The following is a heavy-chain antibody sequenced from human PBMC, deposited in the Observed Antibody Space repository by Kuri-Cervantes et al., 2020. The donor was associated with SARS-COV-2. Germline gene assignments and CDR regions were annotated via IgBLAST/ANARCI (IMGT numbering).Heavy chain of an antibody. CDR2: ISYDGSNK. D-gene: IGHD2-15*01. Sequence: GSLRLSCAASGFTFSSYGMHWVRQAPGKGLEWVAVISYDGSNKYYADSVKGRFTISRDNSKNTLYLQMNSLRAEDTAVYYCARDYMVVVAATPYYYGMDVWGQGNTVNVSS. CDR1: GFTFSSYG. V-gene: IGHV3-30*03. CDR3: ARDYMVVVAATPYYYGMDV. J-gene: IGHJ6*02.